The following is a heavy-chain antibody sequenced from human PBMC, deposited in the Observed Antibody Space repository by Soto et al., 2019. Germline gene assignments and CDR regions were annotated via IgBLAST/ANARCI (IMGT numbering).Heavy chain of an antibody. D-gene: IGHD1-1*01. CDR1: ADTFRYYA. Sequence: QVHLVQSGAELKTPGSSVKVACEASADTFRYYAISWVRQAPGQGLEWMGGIIPISGTTNYAPKFQGRVTITADKSTNTAFMELNTLTSGDTAVYYCAKDPPPGTARWSGNVQHWGQGTLVTVSS. J-gene: IGHJ1*01. V-gene: IGHV1-69*06. CDR2: IIPISGTT. CDR3: AKDPPPGTARWSGNVQH.